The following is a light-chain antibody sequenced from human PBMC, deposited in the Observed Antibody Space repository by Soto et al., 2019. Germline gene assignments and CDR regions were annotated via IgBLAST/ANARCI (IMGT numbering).Light chain of an antibody. CDR2: GAS. Sequence: EIVMTQSPATLSVSPGERATLSCRASQSVSTNLAWYQQKPGQAPRLLMYGASTRATGIPARFSGSGSGTEFTLTISSLQSEDFEVYYCQQYHNGPPYTFGQGTKLEIK. V-gene: IGKV3-15*01. J-gene: IGKJ2*01. CDR1: QSVSTN. CDR3: QQYHNGPPYT.